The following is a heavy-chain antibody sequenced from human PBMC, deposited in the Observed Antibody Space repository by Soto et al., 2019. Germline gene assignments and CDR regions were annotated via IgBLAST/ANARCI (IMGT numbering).Heavy chain of an antibody. D-gene: IGHD2-15*01. CDR3: AKRITTSGPAAFDC. V-gene: IGHV3-30-3*01. Sequence: QVQLVESGGGVVQPGRSLRLSCAASGLTFTSYAMHWVRQAPGKGLEWVAVISTDGSIKFYADSVKGRFTISRDNSKNTLYLQMNSLRVEDTAVYYCAKRITTSGPAAFDCRGQGTLVTVSS. CDR1: GLTFTSYA. CDR2: ISTDGSIK. J-gene: IGHJ4*02.